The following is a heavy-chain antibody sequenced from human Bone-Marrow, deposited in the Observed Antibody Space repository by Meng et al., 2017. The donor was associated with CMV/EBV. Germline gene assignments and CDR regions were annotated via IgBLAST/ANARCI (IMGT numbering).Heavy chain of an antibody. V-gene: IGHV3-74*01. CDR1: GSTFSNYW. D-gene: IGHD2-2*01. CDR3: ARVVCRSISCPASFDN. Sequence: GGSLRLSCVAAGSTFSNYWMHWVRQVPGKGLVWVSRVKGDGSTNYADCVKGRFTISRDNAKNTLYLQMNSLRAEDTAVYYCARVVCRSISCPASFDNWGQGTLVTVSS. J-gene: IGHJ4*02. CDR2: VKGDGST.